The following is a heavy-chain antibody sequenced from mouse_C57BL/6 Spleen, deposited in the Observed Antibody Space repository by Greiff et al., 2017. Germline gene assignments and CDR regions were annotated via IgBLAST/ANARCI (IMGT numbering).Heavy chain of an antibody. V-gene: IGHV5-9-1*02. CDR3: TRDYYSNPYWYFDV. CDR1: GFTFSSYA. Sequence: EVMLVESGEGLVKPGGSLKLSCAASGFTFSSYALSWVRQTPEKRLEWVAYISSGGVYIYYADTVKGRFTISRDNARNTLYLQMSSLKSEDTAMYYCTRDYYSNPYWYFDVWGTGTTVTVSS. D-gene: IGHD2-5*01. J-gene: IGHJ1*03. CDR2: ISSGGVYI.